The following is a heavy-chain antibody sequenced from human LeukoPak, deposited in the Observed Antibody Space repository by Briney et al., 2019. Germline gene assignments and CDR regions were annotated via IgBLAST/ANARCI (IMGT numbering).Heavy chain of an antibody. CDR2: ISSNGGST. J-gene: IGHJ4*02. CDR1: GFTFSSYA. Sequence: GRSLRLSCSASGFTFSSYATHWVRQAPGKGLEYVSGISSNGGSTYYADSVKGRFTISRDNSKNTLYLQMSGLRAEDTAVYYCVKDRGVTTPYYFDYWGQGTLVTVSS. D-gene: IGHD4-17*01. CDR3: VKDRGVTTPYYFDY. V-gene: IGHV3-64D*09.